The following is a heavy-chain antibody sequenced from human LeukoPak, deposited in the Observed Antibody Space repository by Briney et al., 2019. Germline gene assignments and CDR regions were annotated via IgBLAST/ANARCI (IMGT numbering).Heavy chain of an antibody. CDR1: GFTFSSYG. CDR3: ARDALLLWFGELLDY. CDR2: ISYDGSNK. D-gene: IGHD3-10*01. J-gene: IGHJ4*02. Sequence: PGRSLRLSCAASGFTFSSYGMHWVRQAPGKGLEWVAVISYDGSNKYYADSVKGRFTISRDNSKNTLYLQMNSLRAEDTAVYYCARDALLLWFGELLDYWGQGTRVTVSS. V-gene: IGHV3-30*03.